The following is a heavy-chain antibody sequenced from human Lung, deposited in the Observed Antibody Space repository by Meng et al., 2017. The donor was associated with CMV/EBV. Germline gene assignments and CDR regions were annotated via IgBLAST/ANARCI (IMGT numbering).Heavy chain of an antibody. J-gene: IGHJ6*02. CDR1: GYSFAKYW. Sequence: KVSCKGSGYSFAKYWIGWVRQMPGKGLEWMGIIYPGDPDIRYSPSFQGQVTISVDKSISTAYLQWRRLKTSDTAIYYCARRGEDSSLPDYYFYGMDVWGQGXTVTVSS. CDR2: IYPGDPDI. CDR3: ARRGEDSSLPDYYFYGMDV. V-gene: IGHV5-51*01. D-gene: IGHD6-6*01.